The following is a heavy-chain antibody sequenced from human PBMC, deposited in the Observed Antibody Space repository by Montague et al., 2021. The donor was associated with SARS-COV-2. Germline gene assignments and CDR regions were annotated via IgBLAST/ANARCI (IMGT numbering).Heavy chain of an antibody. CDR3: ARDLKSGRYFDY. J-gene: IGHJ4*02. V-gene: IGHV3-33*01. D-gene: IGHD3-10*01. Sequence: SLRLSCAVSGFPFNVFGMHWVRQAPGKGLEWVALIGHDGTYQKYADSVRGRFTISRDNSKNTLYLQTDSLRADDTAVYYCARDLKSGRYFDYCGQGTQVTVSS. CDR2: IGHDGTYQ. CDR1: GFPFNVFG.